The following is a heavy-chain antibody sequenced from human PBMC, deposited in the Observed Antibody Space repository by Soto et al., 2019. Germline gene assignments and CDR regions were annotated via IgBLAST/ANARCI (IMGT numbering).Heavy chain of an antibody. D-gene: IGHD1-1*01. Sequence: SETLSLTCTVSGGSISSFYWSWIRKSAGKGLEWIGRIYATGTTDYNPSLKSRVMMSVDTSKKQFSLKLRSVTAADTAVYYCVRDGTKTLRDWFDPWGQGISVTVSS. J-gene: IGHJ5*02. V-gene: IGHV4-4*07. CDR1: GGSISSFY. CDR3: VRDGTKTLRDWFDP. CDR2: IYATGTT.